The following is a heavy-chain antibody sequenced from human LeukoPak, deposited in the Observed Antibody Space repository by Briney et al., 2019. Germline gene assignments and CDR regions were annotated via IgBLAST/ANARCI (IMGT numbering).Heavy chain of an antibody. Sequence: GGSLRLSCAASGFMFNNFTMTWVRQAPGKGLEWVSSISRTTSFKYYADSLKGRFTISRDNIKNSLYLQMNSLRAEGTAVYYCVRGVIVGDVWGQGTTVTVSS. CDR2: ISRTTSFK. V-gene: IGHV3-21*01. CDR3: VRGVIVGDV. J-gene: IGHJ6*02. D-gene: IGHD1-26*01. CDR1: GFMFNNFT.